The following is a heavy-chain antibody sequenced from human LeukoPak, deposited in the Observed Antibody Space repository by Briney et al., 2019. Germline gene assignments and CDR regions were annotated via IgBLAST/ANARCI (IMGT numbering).Heavy chain of an antibody. CDR1: GFTFSSYE. V-gene: IGHV3-48*03. CDR3: ARVLHKRNYDSTTYYGY. Sequence: GGSLRLSCAASGFTFSSYEMNWVRQAPGKGLEWVSYISSSGSTIYYADSVKGRFTISRDNAKNSLYLRMNSLRAEDRAVYYCARVLHKRNYDSTTYYGYWGQRALVTVSS. CDR2: ISSSGSTI. J-gene: IGHJ4*02. D-gene: IGHD3-22*01.